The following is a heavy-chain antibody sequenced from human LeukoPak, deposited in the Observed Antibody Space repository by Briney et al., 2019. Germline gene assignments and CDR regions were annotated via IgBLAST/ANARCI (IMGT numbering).Heavy chain of an antibody. CDR3: ARATLDCSGGSCYPWYFDY. Sequence: ASVKVSCKASGYTFTSYYMHWVRQAPGQGLEWMGIINPSGGSTSYAQKFQGRVTMTRDTSTSTVYMELSSLRSEDTAVYYCARATLDCSGGSCYPWYFDYWGQGTLVTVSS. D-gene: IGHD2-15*01. J-gene: IGHJ4*02. V-gene: IGHV1-46*01. CDR2: INPSGGST. CDR1: GYTFTSYY.